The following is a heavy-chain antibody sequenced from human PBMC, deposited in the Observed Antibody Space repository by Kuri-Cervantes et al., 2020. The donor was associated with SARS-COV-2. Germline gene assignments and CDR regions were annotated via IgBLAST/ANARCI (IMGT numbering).Heavy chain of an antibody. CDR2: ISSSSSYI. J-gene: IGHJ4*02. CDR3: ASGEEARY. Sequence: GGSLRLSCAASGFTFSSYSMNWVRQAPGKGLEWVSSISSSSSYIYYADSVKGRFTISRDNSKNTLYLQMNSLRAEDTAVYYCASGEEARYWGQGTLVTVSS. D-gene: IGHD3-10*01. CDR1: GFTFSSYS. V-gene: IGHV3-21*01.